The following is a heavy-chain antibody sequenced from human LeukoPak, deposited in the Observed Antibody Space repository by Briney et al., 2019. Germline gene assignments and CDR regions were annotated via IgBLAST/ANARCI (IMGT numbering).Heavy chain of an antibody. D-gene: IGHD2-15*01. Sequence: GGSLRLSCAASGITFRCYAMSWVRQARGKGLEWVSAINGDGGSTYYAGSVKGRFTISRDNSKNTLYLQMNSLRAEDTAVYYCAKGVDSGGTCYSSMDYWGQGTLVTVSP. CDR1: GITFRCYA. CDR3: AKGVDSGGTCYSSMDY. V-gene: IGHV3-23*01. J-gene: IGHJ4*02. CDR2: INGDGGST.